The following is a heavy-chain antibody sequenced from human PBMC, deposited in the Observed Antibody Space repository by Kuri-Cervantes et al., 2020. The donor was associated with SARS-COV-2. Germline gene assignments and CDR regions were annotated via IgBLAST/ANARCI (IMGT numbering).Heavy chain of an antibody. V-gene: IGHV3-7*03. CDR1: GFTFSSYW. CDR3: AKIAHVVVIAGAFVL. CDR2: IKQDGSEK. J-gene: IGHJ3*01. D-gene: IGHD2-21*01. Sequence: GVSLKIPCAGSGFTFSSYWRSLVRQAPGKGMEWVVNIKQDGSEKYYVDCVKGRFTISRDNAKNSLYLQMNSLRAEDTAVYYCAKIAHVVVIAGAFVLWGQETMVTVSS.